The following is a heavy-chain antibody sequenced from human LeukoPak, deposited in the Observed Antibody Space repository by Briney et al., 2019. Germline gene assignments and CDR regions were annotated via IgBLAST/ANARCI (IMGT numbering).Heavy chain of an antibody. CDR3: ARVSSSSWFPFAS. Sequence: SETLSLTCTVSGGSISSYYWSWIRQPPGKGLEWLGYIYYSGSTNYNPSLKSRVTISVDTSKNQFSLKLSSVTAADTAVYYCARVSSSSWFPFASWGQGTLVTVSS. CDR1: GGSISSYY. D-gene: IGHD6-13*01. J-gene: IGHJ4*02. V-gene: IGHV4-59*01. CDR2: IYYSGST.